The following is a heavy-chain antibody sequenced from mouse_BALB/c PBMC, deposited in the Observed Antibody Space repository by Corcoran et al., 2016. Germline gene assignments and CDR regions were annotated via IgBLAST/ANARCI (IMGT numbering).Heavy chain of an antibody. CDR3: ASYRQFAY. Sequence: EVQLHQSGPELVKPGASVTLSCKASGYTFTSYVMHWVKQKPGQGLEWIGYINPYNDGTKYNEKFKVKATLTSDKSSSTAYMELSSLTSEDSAVYYCASYRQFAYWGQGTLVTVSA. CDR1: GYTFTSYV. D-gene: IGHD2-14*01. CDR2: INPYNDGT. V-gene: IGHV1S136*01. J-gene: IGHJ3*01.